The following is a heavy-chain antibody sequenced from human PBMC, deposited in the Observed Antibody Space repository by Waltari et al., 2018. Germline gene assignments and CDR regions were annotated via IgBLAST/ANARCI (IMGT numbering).Heavy chain of an antibody. V-gene: IGHV3-23*01. CDR3: AKGDWLDD. D-gene: IGHD2-21*01. Sequence: QLLESGGRLVQPGGSLRLSCVASGFTFSRYAMSWARQAPGKGLGWLSGISDSGDSTIDTDSVKGRFTNYRDNSKNLVYLQMKSLRVEDTAVYYCAKGDWLDDWGQGTLVTVSP. CDR2: ISDSGDST. J-gene: IGHJ4*02. CDR1: GFTFSRYA.